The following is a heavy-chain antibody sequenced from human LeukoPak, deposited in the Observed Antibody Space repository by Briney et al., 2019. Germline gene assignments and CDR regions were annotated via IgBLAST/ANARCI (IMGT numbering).Heavy chain of an antibody. V-gene: IGHV3-23*01. CDR3: AKHTVTTDSWFDP. CDR2: ISGSGGST. Sequence: AGGSLRLSCAASGFSFSSYAMSWVRQGPGKGLEWVSAISGSGGSTYYADSVKGRFTISRDNSKNTLYLQMNSLRAEDTAVYYCAKHTVTTDSWFDPWGQGSLVTVSS. CDR1: GFSFSSYA. D-gene: IGHD4-17*01. J-gene: IGHJ5*02.